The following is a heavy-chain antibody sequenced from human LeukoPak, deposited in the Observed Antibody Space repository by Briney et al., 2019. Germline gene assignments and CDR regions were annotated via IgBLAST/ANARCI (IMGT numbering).Heavy chain of an antibody. D-gene: IGHD6-19*01. CDR2: ISTYNGNT. Sequence: ASVKVCCKASGYTFSTYGISWVRQAPGQGLAWMGWISTYNGNTEYAQQFQGRVTMTTDTSTSTAYMELRSLRSDDTAVYYCARDPPHSSGPNSPCFEYWGQGTLVTVSS. V-gene: IGHV1-18*01. CDR1: GYTFSTYG. J-gene: IGHJ4*02. CDR3: ARDPPHSSGPNSPCFEY.